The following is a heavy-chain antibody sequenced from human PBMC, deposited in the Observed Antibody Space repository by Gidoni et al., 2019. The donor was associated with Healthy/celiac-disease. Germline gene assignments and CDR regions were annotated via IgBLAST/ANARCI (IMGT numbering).Heavy chain of an antibody. CDR3: AKSVLEWLPQWGG. CDR2: ISYDGSNK. CDR1: GFTFSSYG. V-gene: IGHV3-30*18. Sequence: QVPLVESGGGVVQPGRSLRLSCAASGFTFSSYGMHWVRQAPGKGLEWVAVISYDGSNKYYADSVKGRFTISRDNSKNTLYLQMNSLRAEDTAVYYCAKSVLEWLPQWGGWGQGTLVTVSS. D-gene: IGHD3-3*01. J-gene: IGHJ4*02.